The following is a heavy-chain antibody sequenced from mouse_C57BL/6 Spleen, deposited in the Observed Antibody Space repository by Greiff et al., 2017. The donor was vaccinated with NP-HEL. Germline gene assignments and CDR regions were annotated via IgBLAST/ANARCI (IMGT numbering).Heavy chain of an antibody. CDR1: GFTFSDYY. CDR3: ARRYYGYDDAMDY. CDR2: ISNGGGST. Sequence: EVKLEESGGGLVQPGGSLKLSCAASGFTFSDYYMYWVRQTPEKRLEWVAYISNGGGSTYYPDTVKGRFTISRDNAKNTLYLQMSRLKSEDTAMYYCARRYYGYDDAMDYWGQGTSVTVSS. J-gene: IGHJ4*01. D-gene: IGHD2-2*01. V-gene: IGHV5-12*01.